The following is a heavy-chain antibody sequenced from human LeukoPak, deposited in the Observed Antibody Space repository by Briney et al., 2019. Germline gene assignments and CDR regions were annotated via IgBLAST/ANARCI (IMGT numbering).Heavy chain of an antibody. D-gene: IGHD2-2*01. V-gene: IGHV3-21*01. J-gene: IGHJ4*02. CDR2: ISSSSSYI. Sequence: GGSLRLSCAASGFTFSSYAMHWVRQAPGKGLEWVSSISSSSSYIYYADSVKGRFTISRDNAKNSLYLQMNSLRAEDTAVYYCARDFRPYCSSTSCYDVDYWGQGTLVTVSS. CDR1: GFTFSSYA. CDR3: ARDFRPYCSSTSCYDVDY.